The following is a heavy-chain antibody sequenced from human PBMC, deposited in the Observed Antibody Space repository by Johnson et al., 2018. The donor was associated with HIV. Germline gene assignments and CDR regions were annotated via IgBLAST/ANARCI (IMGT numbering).Heavy chain of an antibody. CDR2: IKSKVDGGTT. CDR1: GFTFSSYG. J-gene: IGHJ3*02. Sequence: VQLVESGGGLVQPGGSLRLSCAASGFTFSSYGMHWVRQAPGKGLEWVGRIKSKVDGGTTDYAAPVKDRFTISRDDSKNTLYLQMSSLRTEDAAVYYCTTEGDAFDIWGQGTMVTVSS. CDR3: TTEGDAFDI. V-gene: IGHV3-15*01.